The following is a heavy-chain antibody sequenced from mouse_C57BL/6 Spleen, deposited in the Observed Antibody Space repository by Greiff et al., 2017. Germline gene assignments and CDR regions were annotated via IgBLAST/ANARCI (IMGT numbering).Heavy chain of an antibody. CDR2: IHPNSGST. CDR1: GYTFTSYW. V-gene: IGHV1-64*01. CDR3: ATDYYGSSYVGY. D-gene: IGHD1-1*01. J-gene: IGHJ2*01. Sequence: QVQLQQSGAELVKPGASVKLSCKASGYTFTSYWMHWVKQRPGQGLEWIGMIHPNSGSTNYNEKFKSKATLTVDKSSSTAYMQLSSLTSEDSAVYYCATDYYGSSYVGYWGQGTTLTVSS.